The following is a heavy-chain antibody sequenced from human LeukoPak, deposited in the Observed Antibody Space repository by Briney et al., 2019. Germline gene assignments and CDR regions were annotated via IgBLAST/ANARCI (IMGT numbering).Heavy chain of an antibody. Sequence: PSETLSLTCTVSGGSISSSSYYWGWIRQPPGKGLEWIGSFYYSGSTYYNPSLKSRVTISVDTSKNQFSLRLTSVTAADTAVYYCARLNTYGMDVWGQGTTVTVSS. CDR2: FYYSGST. CDR1: GGSISSSSYY. V-gene: IGHV4-39*07. CDR3: ARLNTYGMDV. J-gene: IGHJ6*02. D-gene: IGHD1/OR15-1a*01.